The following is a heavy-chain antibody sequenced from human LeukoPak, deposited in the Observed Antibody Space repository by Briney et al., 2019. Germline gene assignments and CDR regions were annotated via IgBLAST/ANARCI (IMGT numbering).Heavy chain of an antibody. CDR2: INPNSGGT. Sequence: ASVRVSCKASGYTFTGYYMHWVRQAPGQGLEWMGWINPNSGGTNYAQKFQGRVTMTRDTSISTAYMELSRLRSDDTAVYYCARTGGLYGDYFDYWGQGTLVTVSS. CDR3: ARTGGLYGDYFDY. V-gene: IGHV1-2*02. J-gene: IGHJ4*02. CDR1: GYTFTGYY. D-gene: IGHD4-17*01.